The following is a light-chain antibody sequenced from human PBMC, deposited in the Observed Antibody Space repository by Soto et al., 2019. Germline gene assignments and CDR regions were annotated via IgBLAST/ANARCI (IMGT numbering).Light chain of an antibody. Sequence: SYELTQPPSVSVSLGQMARITCSGEALPKKYAYWYQQKPGQFPVLVIYKDSERPSGIPERFSGSSSGTIVTLTISGVQAEDEADYYCLSAGSSGTLYVSGTGTKVTVL. V-gene: IGLV3-16*01. CDR1: ALPKKY. CDR2: KDS. CDR3: LSAGSSGTLYV. J-gene: IGLJ1*01.